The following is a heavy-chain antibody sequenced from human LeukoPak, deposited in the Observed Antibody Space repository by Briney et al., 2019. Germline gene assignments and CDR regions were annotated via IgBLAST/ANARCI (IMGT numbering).Heavy chain of an antibody. J-gene: IGHJ4*02. Sequence: PGGSLRLSCAASGFTFSSYAMSWVRQAPGKGLEWVSAISGSGGSTYYADSVKGRFTISRDNAKNSLYLQMNSLRAEDTAVYYCAKTQAGYYDSSGYYYWGQGTLVTVSS. D-gene: IGHD3-22*01. V-gene: IGHV3-23*01. CDR1: GFTFSSYA. CDR3: AKTQAGYYDSSGYYY. CDR2: ISGSGGST.